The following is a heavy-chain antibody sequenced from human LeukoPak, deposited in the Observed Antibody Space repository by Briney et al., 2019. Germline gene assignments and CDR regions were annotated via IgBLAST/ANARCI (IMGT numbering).Heavy chain of an antibody. D-gene: IGHD3-16*02. V-gene: IGHV3-23*01. J-gene: IGHJ4*02. CDR3: AKDPDYVWGSYRPTDPLDY. Sequence: GGSLRLSCAASGFTFSSYAMNWVRQAPGKGLEWVSSISGSSGSTYYADSVKGRFTISRDNSKNTLYLQMNSLRAEDTAVYYCAKDPDYVWGSYRPTDPLDYWGQGTLVTVSS. CDR1: GFTFSSYA. CDR2: ISGSSGST.